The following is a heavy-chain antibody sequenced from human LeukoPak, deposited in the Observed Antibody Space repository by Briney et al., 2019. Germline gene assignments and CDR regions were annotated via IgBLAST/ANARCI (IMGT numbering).Heavy chain of an antibody. J-gene: IGHJ6*03. CDR1: GYTSTSYY. V-gene: IGHV1-46*01. D-gene: IGHD6-13*01. CDR3: ARGTCGLCGYSSSWLSYYYYYYMDV. Sequence: RASVKVSCKASGYTSTSYYMHWVRQAPGQGLEWMGIINPSGGSTGYAQKFQGRVTMTRDMSTSTVYMELSSLRSEDTAVYYCARGTCGLCGYSSSWLSYYYYYYMDVWGKGTTVTVSS. CDR2: INPSGGST.